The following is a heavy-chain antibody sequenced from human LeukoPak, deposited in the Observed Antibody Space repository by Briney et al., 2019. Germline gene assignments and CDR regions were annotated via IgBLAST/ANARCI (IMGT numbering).Heavy chain of an antibody. V-gene: IGHV1-18*01. CDR1: GGTFSSYA. CDR3: ARDLAVVTAFGQHAFDL. D-gene: IGHD2-21*02. Sequence: EASVKVSCKASGGTFSSYAISWVRQATGQGLEWMGWISAYSGNTNYAQKFQGRVTMTIDTSTSTAYMELRSLRLDDTAVYYCARDLAVVTAFGQHAFDLWGQGTMVTVSS. CDR2: ISAYSGNT. J-gene: IGHJ3*01.